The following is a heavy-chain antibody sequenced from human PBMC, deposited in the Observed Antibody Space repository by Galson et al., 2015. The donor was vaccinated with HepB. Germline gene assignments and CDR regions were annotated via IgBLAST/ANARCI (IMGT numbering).Heavy chain of an antibody. CDR1: GYTFTSYG. Sequence: SVKVSCKASGYTFTSYGISWVRQAPGQGLEWMGWISAYNGNTNYAQKLQGRVTMTTDTSTSTAYMELSSLRSEDTAVYYCARGRDIVVVVAAGGAFDIWGQGTMVTVSS. CDR3: ARGRDIVVVVAAGGAFDI. D-gene: IGHD2-15*01. V-gene: IGHV1-18*04. CDR2: ISAYNGNT. J-gene: IGHJ3*02.